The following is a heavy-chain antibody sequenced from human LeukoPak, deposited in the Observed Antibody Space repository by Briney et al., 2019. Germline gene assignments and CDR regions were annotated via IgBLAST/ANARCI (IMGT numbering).Heavy chain of an antibody. Sequence: PSETLSLTCTVSSGSISNYYWSWIRQPPGKGLEWIGYIHYSGSTNYNPSLKSRVTISVDTSKNQFSLKLSSVTAADTAVYYCARGYSYGPYYYYYYMDVWGKGTTVTVSS. D-gene: IGHD5-18*01. CDR1: SGSISNYY. CDR2: IHYSGST. J-gene: IGHJ6*03. V-gene: IGHV4-59*01. CDR3: ARGYSYGPYYYYYYMDV.